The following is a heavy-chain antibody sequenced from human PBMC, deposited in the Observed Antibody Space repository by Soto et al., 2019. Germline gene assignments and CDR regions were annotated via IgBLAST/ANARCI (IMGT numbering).Heavy chain of an antibody. V-gene: IGHV1-46*03. Sequence: ASVKVSCKASGYTFTSYYMHWVRQAPGQGLEWMGIINPSGGSTSYAQKFQGRVTMTRDTSTSTVYMELSSLRSEDTAGYYCARSPIGYCSSTSCPKGNPYYYYMDVWGKGTTVTVSS. CDR3: ARSPIGYCSSTSCPKGNPYYYYMDV. D-gene: IGHD2-2*01. CDR2: INPSGGST. CDR1: GYTFTSYY. J-gene: IGHJ6*03.